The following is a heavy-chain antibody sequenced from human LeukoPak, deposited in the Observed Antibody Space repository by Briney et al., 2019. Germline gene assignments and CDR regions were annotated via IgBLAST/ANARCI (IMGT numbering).Heavy chain of an antibody. CDR1: GYTFTGYY. CDR2: INPNSGGT. D-gene: IGHD3-22*01. CDR3: ASAAPSYDSSGYYYSLYRY. V-gene: IGHV1-2*06. Sequence: EASVKVSCKASGYTFTGYYMHWVRQAPGQGLEWMGRINPNSGGTNYAQKFQGRVTMTRDTSISTAYMELSRLRSDDTAVYCCASAAPSYDSSGYYYSLYRYWGQGTLVTVSS. J-gene: IGHJ4*02.